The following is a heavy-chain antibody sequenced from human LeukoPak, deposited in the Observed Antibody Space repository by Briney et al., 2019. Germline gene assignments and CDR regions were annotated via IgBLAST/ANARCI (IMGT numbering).Heavy chain of an antibody. CDR3: ASGADAFETSGDYFDY. CDR1: GASIDTYH. CDR2: IYSSGST. Sequence: SETLSLTCTVSGASIDTYHWTWIRQPAGKGLEWIGRIYSSGSTNYNPSLKGRVTMSVETSTNQVSLKVTSVTGADTAVYYCASGADAFETSGDYFDYWGRGTLVTVSS. V-gene: IGHV4-4*07. J-gene: IGHJ4*02. D-gene: IGHD7-27*01.